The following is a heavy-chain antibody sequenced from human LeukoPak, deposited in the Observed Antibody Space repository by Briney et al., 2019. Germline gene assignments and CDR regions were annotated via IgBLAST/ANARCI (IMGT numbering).Heavy chain of an antibody. Sequence: SETLSLTCTVSGGSVSNYYWSWIRQSPGKGLEWIGYIYYTETSYNPSLKSRVTISADTSKNQFSLKLYSETAADTAVYYCATRKLGNDYWGQGTLATVSS. D-gene: IGHD7-27*01. CDR3: ATRKLGNDY. V-gene: IGHV4-59*02. J-gene: IGHJ4*02. CDR1: GGSVSNYY. CDR2: IYYTET.